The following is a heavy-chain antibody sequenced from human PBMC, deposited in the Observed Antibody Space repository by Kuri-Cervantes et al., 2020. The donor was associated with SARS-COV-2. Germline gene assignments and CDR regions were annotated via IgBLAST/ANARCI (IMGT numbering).Heavy chain of an antibody. CDR3: ARLASSRGTREFDY. J-gene: IGHJ4*02. Sequence: SETLSLTCAVYGGSFSGYYWSWIRQPPGKGLEWIGSIYHSGSTYYNPSLKSRVTISVDTSKNQFSLKLSSVTAADMAVYYCARLASSRGTREFDYWGQGTLVTVSS. D-gene: IGHD2-8*01. CDR2: IYHSGST. V-gene: IGHV4-34*01. CDR1: GGSFSGYY.